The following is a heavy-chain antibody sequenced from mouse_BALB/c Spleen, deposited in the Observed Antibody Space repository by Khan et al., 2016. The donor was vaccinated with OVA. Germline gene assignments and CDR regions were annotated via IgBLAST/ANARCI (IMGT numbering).Heavy chain of an antibody. J-gene: IGHJ3*01. Sequence: QVQLQQSGAELVKPGASVKLSCKASGYTFNSYYMYWVKQRPGQGLEWIGEINPNNGDANFNEKFKNMATLTVDKSSNTAFMQLSSLTSEDSAVYYCTRSGYGSFAYWGQGTLVTVSA. CDR3: TRSGYGSFAY. D-gene: IGHD2-2*01. CDR2: INPNNGDA. V-gene: IGHV1S81*02. CDR1: GYTFNSYY.